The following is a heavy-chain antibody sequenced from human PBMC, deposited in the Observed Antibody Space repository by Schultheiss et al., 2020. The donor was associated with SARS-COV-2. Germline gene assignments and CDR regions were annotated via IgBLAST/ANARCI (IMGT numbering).Heavy chain of an antibody. V-gene: IGHV1-69*06. D-gene: IGHD2-2*01. CDR1: GGTFSSYA. CDR2: IIPIFGTA. Sequence: SVKVSCKASGGTFSSYAISWVRQAPGQGLEWMGGIIPIFGTANYAQKFQGRVTITADKPTSTAYMELSSLRSEDTAVYYCGTGYCSSTSCYADWYFDLWGRGTLVTVAS. CDR3: GTGYCSSTSCYADWYFDL. J-gene: IGHJ2*01.